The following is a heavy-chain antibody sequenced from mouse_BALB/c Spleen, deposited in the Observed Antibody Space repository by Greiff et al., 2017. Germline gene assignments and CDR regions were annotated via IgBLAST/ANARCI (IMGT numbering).Heavy chain of an antibody. J-gene: IGHJ4*01. V-gene: IGHV5-9-4*01. CDR1: GFTFSSYA. D-gene: IGHD2-3*01. CDR3: ARVGYYQPYYAMEY. Sequence: EVKLMESGGGLVKPGGSLKLSCAASGFTFSSYAMSWVRQSPEKRLEWVAEISSGGSYTYYPDTVTGRFTISRDNAKNTLYLEMSSLRSEDTAMYYCARVGYYQPYYAMEYWGEGTSVTVAS. CDR2: ISSGGSYT.